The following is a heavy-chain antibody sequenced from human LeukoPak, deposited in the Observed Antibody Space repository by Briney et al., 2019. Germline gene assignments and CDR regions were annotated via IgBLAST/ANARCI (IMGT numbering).Heavy chain of an antibody. CDR1: GGTFSSYA. CDR2: IIPIFGAA. D-gene: IGHD5-18*01. V-gene: IGHV1-69*06. Sequence: SVKVSCKASGGTFSSYAITWVRQAPGQGLEWMGGIIPIFGAANYAQMFQGRVTITADKSTSTAYMELSSLRSEDTAVYYCARDTAMALARFDYWGQGTLVTVSS. J-gene: IGHJ4*02. CDR3: ARDTAMALARFDY.